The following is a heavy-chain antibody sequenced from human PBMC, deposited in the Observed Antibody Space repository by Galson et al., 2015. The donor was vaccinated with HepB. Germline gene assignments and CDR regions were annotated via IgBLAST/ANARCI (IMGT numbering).Heavy chain of an antibody. V-gene: IGHV7-4-1*02. Sequence: SVKVSCKASGYTFTNYAMNWVRQAPGQGLEWMGWINTNTGNPTYAEGFTGRFVLSLDTSVSTAYLQISSLRAEDTAVYYCARGNNAADYWGQGTLVTVSS. D-gene: IGHD1/OR15-1a*01. CDR2: INTNTGNP. CDR1: GYTFTNYA. CDR3: ARGNNAADY. J-gene: IGHJ4*02.